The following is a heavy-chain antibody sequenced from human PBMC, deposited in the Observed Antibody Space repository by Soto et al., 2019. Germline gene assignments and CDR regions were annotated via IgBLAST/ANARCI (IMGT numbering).Heavy chain of an antibody. CDR3: AREAYCGGDCYSSY. D-gene: IGHD2-21*02. CDR2: IYYSGST. J-gene: IGHJ4*02. CDR1: GGSISSGDYY. Sequence: SETLSLTCTVSGGSISSGDYYWSWIRQPPGKGLEWIGYIYYSGSTYYNPSLKSRVTISVDTSKNQFSLKLSSVTAADTAVYYCAREAYCGGDCYSSYWGQGTLVTVS. V-gene: IGHV4-30-4*01.